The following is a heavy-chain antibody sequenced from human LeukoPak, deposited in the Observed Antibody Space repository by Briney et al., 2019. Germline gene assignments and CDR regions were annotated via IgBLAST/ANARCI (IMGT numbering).Heavy chain of an antibody. Sequence: GGSLRLSRAASGFSISAYWMTWVRQAPGKGLEWVAHINQDGSEKYSVDSVKGRFTISRDNAKNSLYLQMDSLRAEDTAVYYCARDLVVVGSYFYYGMDVWGQGTTVTVSS. D-gene: IGHD2-21*01. J-gene: IGHJ6*02. V-gene: IGHV3-7*01. CDR3: ARDLVVVGSYFYYGMDV. CDR1: GFSISAYW. CDR2: INQDGSEK.